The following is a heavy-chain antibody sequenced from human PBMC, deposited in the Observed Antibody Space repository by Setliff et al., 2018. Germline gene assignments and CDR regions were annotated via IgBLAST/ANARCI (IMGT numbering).Heavy chain of an antibody. J-gene: IGHJ6*02. Sequence: SETLSLTCTVSGYSIDTDIWWSWVRQPPGKGLEWIGSIDYSGSTYYNPSLKSRVTISVDTSKNQFSLKLSAVTAADTAVYYCASIAARYYYGMDVWGQGTMVTVSS. CDR2: IDYSGST. CDR3: ASIAARYYYGMDV. D-gene: IGHD6-6*01. CDR1: GYSIDTDIW. V-gene: IGHV4-38-2*02.